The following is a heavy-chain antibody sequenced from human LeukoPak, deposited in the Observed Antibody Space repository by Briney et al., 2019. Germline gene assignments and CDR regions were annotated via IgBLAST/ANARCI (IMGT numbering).Heavy chain of an antibody. Sequence: PGGSLRLSCAASGFTFSSYAMHWVRQAPGKGLEWVALIWFDGSNTYYADSVKGRFTISRDNSKSTVFLQMNSLRAEDTAVYYCVRDVLDAGDRGDYWGQGTLVTVSS. CDR3: VRDVLDAGDRGDY. CDR2: IWFDGSNT. J-gene: IGHJ4*02. CDR1: GFTFSSYA. D-gene: IGHD4-17*01. V-gene: IGHV3-33*08.